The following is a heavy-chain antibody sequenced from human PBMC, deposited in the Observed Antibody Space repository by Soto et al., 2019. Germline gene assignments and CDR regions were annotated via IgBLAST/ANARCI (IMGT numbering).Heavy chain of an antibody. J-gene: IGHJ5*02. CDR1: GYTFTSYG. Sequence: ASVKVSCKASGYTFTSYGISWVRQAPGQGLEWMGWISAYNGNTNYAQKLQGRVTMTTDTSTSTAYMELRSLRSDDTAVYYCARDHCSSTSCYRTRWFAPWGQGTLVTVSS. V-gene: IGHV1-18*04. CDR2: ISAYNGNT. CDR3: ARDHCSSTSCYRTRWFAP. D-gene: IGHD2-2*01.